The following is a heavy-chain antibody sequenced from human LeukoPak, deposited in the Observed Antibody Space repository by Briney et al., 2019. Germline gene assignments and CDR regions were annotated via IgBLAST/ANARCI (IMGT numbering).Heavy chain of an antibody. D-gene: IGHD6-19*01. V-gene: IGHV4-34*01. CDR2: INHSGST. CDR3: ARSGQWLPHFDY. CDR1: GGSFSGYY. J-gene: IGHJ4*02. Sequence: SETLSLTCAAYGGSFSGYYWSWIRQPPWKGLEWIGEINHSGSTNYNPSLKSRVTMSVDTSKNQFSLKLSSVTAADTAVYYCARSGQWLPHFDYWGQGTLVTVSS.